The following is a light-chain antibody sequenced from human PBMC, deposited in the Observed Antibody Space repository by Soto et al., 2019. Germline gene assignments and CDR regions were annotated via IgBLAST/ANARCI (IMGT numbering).Light chain of an antibody. CDR2: DVS. CDR1: SSDVGGYDY. CDR3: SSYTTFNTRV. J-gene: IGLJ2*01. V-gene: IGLV2-14*01. Sequence: QSALTQPASVSGSPGQSITISCTGTSSDVGGYDYVSWYQQHPGKAPKLIIYDVSNWPSGVFDRFSGSKSGNTASLTISGLQAEDEADYYCSSYTTFNTRVFGGGTKLTVL.